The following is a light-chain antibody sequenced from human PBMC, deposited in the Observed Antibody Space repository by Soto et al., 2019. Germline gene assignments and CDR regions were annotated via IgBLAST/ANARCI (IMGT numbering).Light chain of an antibody. CDR1: QSVSSN. J-gene: IGKJ5*01. V-gene: IGKV3-20*01. CDR3: QQYGSSPIT. CDR2: GAS. Sequence: EIVITQSPPTLSVSPGERATLSCRASQSVSSNLAWYQQKPGQAPRLLIYGASTRATGIPDRFSGSGSGTDFTLTISRLEPEDFAVYYCQQYGSSPITFGQATRLEI.